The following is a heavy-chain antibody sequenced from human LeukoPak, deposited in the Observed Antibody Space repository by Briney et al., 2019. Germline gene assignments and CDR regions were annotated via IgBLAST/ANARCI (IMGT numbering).Heavy chain of an antibody. CDR3: ARDGDWARSSDY. D-gene: IGHD2-21*02. CDR1: GYTFSNYG. J-gene: IGHJ4*02. CDR2: ISAQNGNT. V-gene: IGHV1-18*01. Sequence: ASVKVSCRASGYTFSNYGFSWVRQAPGQGLEWMGWISAQNGNTIYAQKVQGRVTMTTDTSTSTAYMELRSLRSDDTAVYYCARDGDWARSSDYWGQGTLVTVSS.